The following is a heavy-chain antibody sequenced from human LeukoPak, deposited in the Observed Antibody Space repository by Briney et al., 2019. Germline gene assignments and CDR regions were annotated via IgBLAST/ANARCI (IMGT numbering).Heavy chain of an antibody. Sequence: PGGSLRLSCVASGFTFSRHDMNWARQAPGKGLEWVAVISYDGSNKYYADSVKGRFTISRDNSKNTLYLQMNSLRTEDTAVYYCAKVVSSSWSNDAFDIWGQGTMVTVSS. CDR2: ISYDGSNK. CDR3: AKVVSSSWSNDAFDI. J-gene: IGHJ3*02. D-gene: IGHD6-13*01. CDR1: GFTFSRHD. V-gene: IGHV3-30*18.